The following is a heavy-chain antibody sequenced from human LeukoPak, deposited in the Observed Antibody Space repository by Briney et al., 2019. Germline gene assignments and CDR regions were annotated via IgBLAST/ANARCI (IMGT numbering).Heavy chain of an antibody. CDR3: ARDLDCSSTSCYGGFDP. J-gene: IGHJ5*02. CDR2: INPSGGST. V-gene: IGHV1-46*01. CDR1: GYTFTSYY. Sequence: ASVKVSCKASGYTFTSYYMHWVRQAPGQGLEWMGIINPSGGSTSYAQKFQGRVTMTRDTSTSTVYMELSSLRSEYTAVYYCARDLDCSSTSCYGGFDPWGQGTLVTVSS. D-gene: IGHD2-2*01.